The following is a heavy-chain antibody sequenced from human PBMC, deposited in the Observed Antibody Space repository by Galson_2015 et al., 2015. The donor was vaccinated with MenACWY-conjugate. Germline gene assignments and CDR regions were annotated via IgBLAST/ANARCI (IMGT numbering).Heavy chain of an antibody. CDR1: GCAVGPYY. J-gene: IGHJ5*02. Sequence: ETLSLACSVSGCAVGPYYYYGVRQPPAQVLEWAVRIYYRGATNYNPSLQIRATLLLDTSGNQFSLLLHSVTAADTAIYYCALRRVEARPALVDNWLAPWGQGTRVTVSS. V-gene: IGHV4-59*02. D-gene: IGHD1-26*01. CDR2: IYYRGAT. CDR3: ALRRVEARPALVDNWLAP.